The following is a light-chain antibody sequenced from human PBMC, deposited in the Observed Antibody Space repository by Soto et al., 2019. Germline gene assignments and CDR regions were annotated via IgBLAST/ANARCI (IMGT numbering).Light chain of an antibody. Sequence: DIQMTQSPSSLSAFVGDRGTITCRASQTISTYLNWYQQKPGKAPKLLIHAASSVQSGVPSRFSGSGSGTDFTLTISSLQPEGFATYYCQQSYRAPLTFGPGTRWRS. J-gene: IGKJ4*01. CDR2: AAS. CDR3: QQSYRAPLT. CDR1: QTISTY. V-gene: IGKV1-39*01.